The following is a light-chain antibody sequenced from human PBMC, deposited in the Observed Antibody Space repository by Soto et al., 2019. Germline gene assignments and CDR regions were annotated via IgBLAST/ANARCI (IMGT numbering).Light chain of an antibody. CDR3: SSYTSSSTLYV. CDR2: EVS. CDR1: SSDVGGYNY. Sequence: QSALTQPASVSGSPGQSITISCTGTSSDVGGYNYVSWYQQHPGKAPKLMIYEVSNRPSGVSNRFSGSKSGNTASLTISGLQAEDGDDYYCSSYTSSSTLYVFGTGTKLTVL. J-gene: IGLJ1*01. V-gene: IGLV2-14*01.